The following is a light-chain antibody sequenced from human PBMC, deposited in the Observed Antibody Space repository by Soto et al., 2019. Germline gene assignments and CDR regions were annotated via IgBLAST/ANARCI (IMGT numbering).Light chain of an antibody. J-gene: IGLJ2*01. CDR3: TSKRSSSTLDVV. CDR1: SSDVGGYNY. V-gene: IGLV2-14*01. Sequence: QSALTQPASVSGSPGHSITISCTGTSSDVGGYNYVSWYQQHPGKAPKLMIYEVSNRPSGVSNRFSGSKSGKTASLTISGHQAEDEYDYYCTSKRSSSTLDVVFGGGTKLTVL. CDR2: EVS.